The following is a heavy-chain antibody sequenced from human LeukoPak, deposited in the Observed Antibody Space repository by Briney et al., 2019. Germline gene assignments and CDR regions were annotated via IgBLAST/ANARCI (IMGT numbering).Heavy chain of an antibody. CDR2: FDPEDGET. V-gene: IGHV1-24*01. CDR1: GYTLTELS. D-gene: IGHD6-13*01. CDR3: ATAKATAAAGENFDY. J-gene: IGHJ4*02. Sequence: ASVKVSCKVSGYTLTELSMHWVRQAPGEGLEWMGGFDPEDGETIYAQKFQGRVTMAEDTSTDTAYMELSSLRSEDTAVYYCATAKATAAAGENFDYWGQGTLVTVSS.